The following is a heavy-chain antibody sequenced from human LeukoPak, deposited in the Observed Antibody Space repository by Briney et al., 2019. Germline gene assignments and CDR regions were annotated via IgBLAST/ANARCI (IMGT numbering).Heavy chain of an antibody. Sequence: GGSLRLSCAASGFTFSSYAMSWVRQAPGKGLEWVSAISGSGGSTYYADSVKGRFTISRDNSKNTLYLQMNSLRAEDTAVYYCAKILRYFDWLFYDAFDIWGQGTMVTVSS. V-gene: IGHV3-23*01. D-gene: IGHD3-9*01. CDR3: AKILRYFDWLFYDAFDI. CDR2: ISGSGGST. CDR1: GFTFSSYA. J-gene: IGHJ3*02.